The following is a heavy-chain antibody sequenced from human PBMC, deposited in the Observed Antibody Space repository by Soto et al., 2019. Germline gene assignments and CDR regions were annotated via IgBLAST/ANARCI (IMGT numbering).Heavy chain of an antibody. D-gene: IGHD2-8*01. Sequence: PGGSLRLSCAASGFTFSNAWMSWVRQAPGKGLEWVGRIKSKTDGGTTDYAAPVKGRFTISRDDSKNTLYLQMNSLKTEDTAVYYCTTGAQIVLMVYANVPWGQGTLVTVSS. V-gene: IGHV3-15*01. CDR1: GFTFSNAW. J-gene: IGHJ5*02. CDR3: TTGAQIVLMVYANVP. CDR2: IKSKTDGGTT.